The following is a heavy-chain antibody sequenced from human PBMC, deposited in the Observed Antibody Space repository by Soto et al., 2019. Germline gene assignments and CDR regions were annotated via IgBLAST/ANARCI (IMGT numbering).Heavy chain of an antibody. CDR1: GVTFFNSG. CDR3: ASGPGYCSGGSCRPSEYFHH. J-gene: IGHJ1*01. D-gene: IGHD2-15*01. Sequence: QVHLVQSGAEVKKPGSSVKVSCKASGVTFFNSGFSWVRQAPGQGLEWVGGTLPTLHTKRYAERFRGRVTIPADESTSTAYLEWSSLRPDDTAVYYCASGPGYCSGGSCRPSEYFHHWGQGTLVIVSS. CDR2: TLPTLHTK. V-gene: IGHV1-69*11.